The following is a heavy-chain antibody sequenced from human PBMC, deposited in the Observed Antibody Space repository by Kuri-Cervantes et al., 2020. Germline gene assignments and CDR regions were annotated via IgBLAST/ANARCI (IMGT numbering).Heavy chain of an antibody. CDR3: ARGSSGWYLGAWFDP. CDR2: ISAYNGNT. CDR1: GYTFTSYG. J-gene: IGHJ5*02. Sequence: ASVKVSCKASGYTFTSYGISWVRQAPGQGLEWMGWISAYNGNTNYAQKLQGRVTMTTDTSTSTACMELRSLRSDDTAVYYCARGSSGWYLGAWFDPWGQGTLVTVSS. D-gene: IGHD6-19*01. V-gene: IGHV1-18*01.